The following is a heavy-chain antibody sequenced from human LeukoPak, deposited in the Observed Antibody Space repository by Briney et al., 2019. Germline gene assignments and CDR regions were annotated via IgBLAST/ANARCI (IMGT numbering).Heavy chain of an antibody. D-gene: IGHD3-9*01. CDR1: GGSFSGYY. CDR3: ASLHLDILTESRRNWFDP. Sequence: SETLSLTCAVYGGSFSGYYWSWIRQPPGKGLESIGEIHHSGSTNYNPSLKSRVTISVDTSKNQFSLKLSSVTAADTAVYYCASLHLDILTESRRNWFDPWGQGTLVTVSS. CDR2: IHHSGST. J-gene: IGHJ5*02. V-gene: IGHV4-34*01.